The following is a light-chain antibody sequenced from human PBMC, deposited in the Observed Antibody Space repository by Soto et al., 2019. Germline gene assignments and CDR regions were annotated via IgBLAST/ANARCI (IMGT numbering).Light chain of an antibody. CDR1: QSVSRNF. CDR3: QQSYSTPVT. CDR2: GAS. V-gene: IGKV3-20*01. J-gene: IGKJ4*01. Sequence: EIVLTQSPGTLSLSPGARATLSCRASQSVSRNFLAWYRQKPGQAPRLLIYGASNRATDTPDRFSGSGSGADFSLTISSLQPEDFATYYCQQSYSTPVTFGGGTKVEIK.